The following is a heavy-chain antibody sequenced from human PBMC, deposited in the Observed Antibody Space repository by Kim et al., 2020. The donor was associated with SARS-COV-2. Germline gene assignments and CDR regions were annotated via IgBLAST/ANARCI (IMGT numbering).Heavy chain of an antibody. J-gene: IGHJ4*02. CDR3: ARHRKWELQYYFDY. CDR2: IYYSGST. V-gene: IGHV4-39*01. CDR1: GGSISSSSYY. D-gene: IGHD1-26*01. Sequence: SETLSLTCTVSGGSISSSSYYWGWIRQPPGKGLEWIGSIYYSGSTYYNPSLKSRVTISVDTSKNQFSLKLSSVTAADTAVYYCARHRKWELQYYFDYWGQGTLVTVSS.